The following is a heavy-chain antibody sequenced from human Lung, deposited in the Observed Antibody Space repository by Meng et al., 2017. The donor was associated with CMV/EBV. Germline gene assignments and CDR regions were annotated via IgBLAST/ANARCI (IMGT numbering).Heavy chain of an antibody. CDR3: TRKLLSYYYYGMDV. Sequence: GVLRLSCTASGFTFGDYAMSWVRQAPGKGLEWVGFIRSKAYGGTTEYAASVKGRFTISRDDSKSIAYLQMNSLKTEDTAVYYCTRKLLSYYYYGMDVWGKWHXVTCAS. CDR2: IRSKAYGGTT. CDR1: GFTFGDYA. J-gene: IGHJ6*04. D-gene: IGHD2-2*01. V-gene: IGHV3-49*04.